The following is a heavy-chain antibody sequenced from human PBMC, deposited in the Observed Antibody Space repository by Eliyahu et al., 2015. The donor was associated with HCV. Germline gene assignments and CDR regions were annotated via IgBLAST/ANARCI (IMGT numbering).Heavy chain of an antibody. V-gene: IGHV3-30*01. CDR2: ISYDGSNK. Sequence: QVQLVESGGGVVQPGXSLRLSCAASGFTFSRXAMHWVRQAPGKGLEWVAVISYDGSNKYYADSVKGRFTISRDNSKNTLYLQMNSLRAEDTAVYYCAGIVVVPAATTDFDYWGQGTLVTVSS. CDR3: AGIVVVPAATTDFDY. J-gene: IGHJ4*02. CDR1: GFTFSRXA. D-gene: IGHD2-2*01.